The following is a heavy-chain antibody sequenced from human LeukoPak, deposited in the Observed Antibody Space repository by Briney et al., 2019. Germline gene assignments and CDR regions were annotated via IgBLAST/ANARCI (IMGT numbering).Heavy chain of an antibody. Sequence: GSPRLSCAASGFTFSSYSMNWVRQAPGKGLEWVSSISSSSSYIYYADSVKGRFTISRDNAKNSLYLQMNSLRAEDTAVYYCASPYSSSWYYAFDIWGQGTMVTVSS. CDR3: ASPYSSSWYYAFDI. D-gene: IGHD6-13*01. V-gene: IGHV3-21*01. CDR2: ISSSSSYI. CDR1: GFTFSSYS. J-gene: IGHJ3*02.